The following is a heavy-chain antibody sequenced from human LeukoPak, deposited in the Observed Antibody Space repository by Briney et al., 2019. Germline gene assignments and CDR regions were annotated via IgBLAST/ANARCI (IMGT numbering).Heavy chain of an antibody. Sequence: PGGSLRLSCAASGFTFSSYSMNWVRQAPGKGLEWVSCISSSSSTIYYADSVKGRFTISRDNAKNSLYLQMNSLRAEDTAVYYCARDSSSWYVTTFDYWGQGTLVTVSS. CDR1: GFTFSSYS. CDR2: ISSSSSTI. V-gene: IGHV3-48*01. D-gene: IGHD6-13*01. CDR3: ARDSSSWYVTTFDY. J-gene: IGHJ4*02.